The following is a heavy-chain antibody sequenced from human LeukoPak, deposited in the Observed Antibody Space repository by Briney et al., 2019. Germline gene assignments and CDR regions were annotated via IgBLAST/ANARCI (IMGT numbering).Heavy chain of an antibody. J-gene: IGHJ5*02. CDR1: GFTLSYYW. D-gene: IGHD1/OR15-1a*01. Sequence: GGSLRLSCAASGFTLSYYWMHWIRQGPGKGLVWVSTISGDGSTTHYADSVKGRFTISRDNAKNTLYLEMNSLRAEDTAVYYCARDPRNKGFDPWGQGTLVTVSS. V-gene: IGHV3-74*01. CDR3: ARDPRNKGFDP. CDR2: ISGDGSTT.